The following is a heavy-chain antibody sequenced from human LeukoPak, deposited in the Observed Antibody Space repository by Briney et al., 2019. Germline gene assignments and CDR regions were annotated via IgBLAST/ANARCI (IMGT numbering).Heavy chain of an antibody. Sequence: ASVKVSCKASGYTFTNYGISWVRQAPGQGLEWMGWITTYNGNTNYAQKFQGRLTMTTDTSTSTAYMDLRSLRSDDTAVYYCARDGVFSISGYYDSSGYGFDIWGQGTMVAVSS. CDR2: ITTYNGNT. CDR3: ARDGVFSISGYYDSSGYGFDI. J-gene: IGHJ3*02. CDR1: GYTFTNYG. D-gene: IGHD3-22*01. V-gene: IGHV1-18*01.